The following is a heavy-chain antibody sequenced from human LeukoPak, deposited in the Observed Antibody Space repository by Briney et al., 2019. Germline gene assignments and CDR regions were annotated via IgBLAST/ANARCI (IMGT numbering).Heavy chain of an antibody. V-gene: IGHV4-39*07. J-gene: IGHJ3*02. CDR1: GASISSTPYY. Sequence: SETLSLTCAVSGASISSTPYYWGWIRQPPGKGLEWIGNIYYTGSTYYNASLQSRVTISIDTSKNQFSLRLNSVTAADTAVYYCARDLYSSRTNDAFVIWGRGTMVTVSS. CDR2: IYYTGST. CDR3: ARDLYSSRTNDAFVI. D-gene: IGHD6-13*01.